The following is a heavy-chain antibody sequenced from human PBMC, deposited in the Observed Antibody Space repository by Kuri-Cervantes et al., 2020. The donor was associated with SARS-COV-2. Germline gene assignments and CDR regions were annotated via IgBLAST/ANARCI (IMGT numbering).Heavy chain of an antibody. D-gene: IGHD1-26*01. CDR1: GGSISSSSYY. J-gene: IGHJ4*02. V-gene: IGHV4-39*01. CDR3: ARSVGGGSYDPVEFDYFDY. CDR2: IYYSGST. Sequence: ESLKISCTVSGGSISSSSYYWGWIRQPPGKGLEWIGSIYYSGSTYYNPSLKSRVTISVDTSKNQFSPKLSSVTAADTAVYYCARSVGGGSYDPVEFDYFDYWGQGTLVTVSS.